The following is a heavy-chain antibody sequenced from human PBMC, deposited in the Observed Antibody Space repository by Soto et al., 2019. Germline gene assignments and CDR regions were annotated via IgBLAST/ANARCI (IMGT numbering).Heavy chain of an antibody. D-gene: IGHD3-10*01. CDR1: GYTFTSYD. V-gene: IGHV1-8*01. Sequence: ASVKVSCKASGYTFTSYDINWVRQATGQGLEWMGWMNPNSGNTSYAQKLQGRVTMTTDTSKNQSSLTLSSVTAADTAVYYCARGFSPGEVRKGGQGTLVTVSS. J-gene: IGHJ4*02. CDR3: ARGFSPGEVRK. CDR2: MNPNSGNT.